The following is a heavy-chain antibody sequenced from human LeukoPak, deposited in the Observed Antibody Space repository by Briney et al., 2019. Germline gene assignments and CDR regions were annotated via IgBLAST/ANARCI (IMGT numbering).Heavy chain of an antibody. V-gene: IGHV4-59*01. CDR1: GGSISSYY. J-gene: IGHJ4*02. D-gene: IGHD5-12*01. CDR3: ARGPLGSGYTYFDY. Sequence: PSETLSLTCTVSGGSISSYYWSWIRQPPGKGLEWIGYICYTGNTNDNPSLKSRVTISVDTSKNQFSLKLSSVTAADTAVYYCARGPLGSGYTYFDYWGQGTLVTVSS. CDR2: ICYTGNT.